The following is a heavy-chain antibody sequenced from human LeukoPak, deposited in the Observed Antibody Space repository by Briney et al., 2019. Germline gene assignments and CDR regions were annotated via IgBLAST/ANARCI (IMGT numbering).Heavy chain of an antibody. Sequence: GGSLRLSCAASGFTFSAYNMNWVRRTPGKGLEWVSSITTSSSYMFYADSVRGRFTISRDNAENSLYLQMNSLRAEDTAVYYCARGAYYYDSSGYKGAFDIWGQGTMVTVSS. CDR2: ITTSSSYM. CDR3: ARGAYYYDSSGYKGAFDI. CDR1: GFTFSAYN. D-gene: IGHD3-22*01. J-gene: IGHJ3*02. V-gene: IGHV3-21*01.